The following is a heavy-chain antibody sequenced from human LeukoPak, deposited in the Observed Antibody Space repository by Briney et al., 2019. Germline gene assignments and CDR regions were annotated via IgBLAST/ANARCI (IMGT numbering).Heavy chain of an antibody. CDR1: GGSISSYY. D-gene: IGHD5-18*01. J-gene: IGHJ5*02. CDR2: IYTSGST. Sequence: SETLSLTCTVSGGSISSYYWSWIRQPAGKGLEWIGGIYTSGSTNYNPSLKSRVTMSVDTSKNQFSLKLSSVTAADTAVYYCARVKRGYSYGLHPGWFDPWGQGTLVTVSS. CDR3: ARVKRGYSYGLHPGWFDP. V-gene: IGHV4-4*07.